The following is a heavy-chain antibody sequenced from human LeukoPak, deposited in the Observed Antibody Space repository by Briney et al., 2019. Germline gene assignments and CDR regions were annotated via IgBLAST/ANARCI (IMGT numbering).Heavy chain of an antibody. D-gene: IGHD4-11*01. CDR3: ARDRDYSNTERGFDY. V-gene: IGHV1-2*02. J-gene: IGHJ4*02. CDR1: GYTFSDYY. Sequence: ASVKVSCKTSGYTFSDYYIHWVRQAPGQGHGLMGWINPNSGETKSAQKFQGRVTMTGDTSISTAYMELRRVTSDDTAVYYCARDRDYSNTERGFDYWGQGTLVTVSS. CDR2: INPNSGET.